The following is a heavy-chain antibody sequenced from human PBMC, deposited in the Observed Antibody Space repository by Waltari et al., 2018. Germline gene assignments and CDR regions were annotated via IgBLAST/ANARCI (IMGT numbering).Heavy chain of an antibody. D-gene: IGHD3-22*01. CDR3: ARKDSTYYYDSSGYHFDY. CDR1: GYSFPSYW. J-gene: IGHJ4*02. CDR2: IYPGDSDT. V-gene: IGHV5-51*01. Sequence: EVQLVQSGAEVKKPGESLKISCKGSGYSFPSYWIGWVRQMPGKGLEWMGIIYPGDSDTRYSPSFQGQVTISADKSISTAYLQWSSLKASDTAMYYCARKDSTYYYDSSGYHFDYWGQGTLVTVSS.